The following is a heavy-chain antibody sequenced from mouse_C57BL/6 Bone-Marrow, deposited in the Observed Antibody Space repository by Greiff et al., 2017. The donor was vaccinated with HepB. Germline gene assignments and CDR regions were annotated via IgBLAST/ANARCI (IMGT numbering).Heavy chain of an antibody. CDR2: IYPGSGNT. J-gene: IGHJ4*01. Sequence: VQLQESGAELVRPGASVKLSCKASGYTFTDYYINWVKQRPGQGLEWIARIYPGSGNTYYNEKFKGKATLTAEKSSSTAYMQLSSLTSEDSAVYFCARHTHAMDYWGQGTSVTVSS. V-gene: IGHV1-76*01. CDR1: GYTFTDYY. CDR3: ARHTHAMDY.